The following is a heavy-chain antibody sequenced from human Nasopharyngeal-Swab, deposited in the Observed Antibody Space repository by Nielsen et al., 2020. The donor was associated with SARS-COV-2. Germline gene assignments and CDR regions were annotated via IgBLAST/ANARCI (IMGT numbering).Heavy chain of an antibody. Sequence: WVRQAPGQGLEWMGGIIPIFGTANYAQKFQGRVMITADESTSTAYMELSSLRSEDTAVYYCARVHYYDILTGYHFYMDVWGKGTTVTVSS. CDR3: ARVHYYDILTGYHFYMDV. J-gene: IGHJ6*03. D-gene: IGHD3-9*01. V-gene: IGHV1-69*01. CDR2: IIPIFGTA.